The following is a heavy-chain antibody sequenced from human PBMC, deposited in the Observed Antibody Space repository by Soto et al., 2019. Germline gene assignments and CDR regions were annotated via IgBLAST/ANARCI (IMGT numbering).Heavy chain of an antibody. CDR3: ARGAWYSSGWYIGPRGWFDP. D-gene: IGHD6-19*01. CDR2: INHSGST. Sequence: PSETLSLTCAVYGGSFSGYYWSWIRQPPGKGLEWIGEINHSGSTNYNPSLKSRVTISVDTSKNQFSLKLSSVTAADMAVYYCARGAWYSSGWYIGPRGWFDPWGQGTLVTVSS. J-gene: IGHJ5*02. CDR1: GGSFSGYY. V-gene: IGHV4-34*01.